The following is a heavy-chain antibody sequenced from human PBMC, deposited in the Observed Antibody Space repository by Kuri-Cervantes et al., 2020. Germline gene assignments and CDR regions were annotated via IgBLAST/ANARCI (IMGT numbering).Heavy chain of an antibody. J-gene: IGHJ4*02. CDR3: ASGHSYGH. Sequence: ASVKVSCKASGYTFAGYYMHWVRQAPGQGLEWMGWINTYNGDKDSAQKFQGRVTLTTDTSTNTGYMELRSLRSDDTAVYYCASGHSYGHWGQGTLVTVSS. D-gene: IGHD5-12*01. CDR1: GYTFAGYY. V-gene: IGHV1-18*04. CDR2: INTYNGDK.